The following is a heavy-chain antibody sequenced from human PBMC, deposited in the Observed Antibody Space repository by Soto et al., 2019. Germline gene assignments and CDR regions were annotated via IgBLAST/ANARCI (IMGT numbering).Heavy chain of an antibody. Sequence: ETLSLTCTVSGGSVSSGSYYWSWIRQPPGKGLEWIGYICYSGSTNYNPSLKSRVTISVDTSKNQFSLKLSSVTAADTAVYYCARGIEGWYQGRYYYGMDVWGQGTTVTVSS. CDR2: ICYSGST. D-gene: IGHD6-19*01. V-gene: IGHV4-61*01. CDR3: ARGIEGWYQGRYYYGMDV. CDR1: GGSVSSGSYY. J-gene: IGHJ6*02.